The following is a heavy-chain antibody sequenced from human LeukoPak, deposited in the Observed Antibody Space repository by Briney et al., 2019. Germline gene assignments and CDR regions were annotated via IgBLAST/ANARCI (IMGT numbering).Heavy chain of an antibody. Sequence: SETLSLTCTVSGGSISSYYWGWIRQPPGKGLEWIGSIYYSGSTYYNPSLKSRVTISVDTSKNQFSLKLSSVTAADTAVYYCAKLRVDYYGSGRRRSFDYWGQGTLVTVSS. V-gene: IGHV4-39*01. J-gene: IGHJ4*02. CDR1: GGSISSYY. D-gene: IGHD3-10*01. CDR3: AKLRVDYYGSGRRRSFDY. CDR2: IYYSGST.